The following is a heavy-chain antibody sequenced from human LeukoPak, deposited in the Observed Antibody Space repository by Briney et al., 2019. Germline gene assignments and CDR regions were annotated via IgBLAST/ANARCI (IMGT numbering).Heavy chain of an antibody. CDR1: GGSISSYY. V-gene: IGHV4-59*01. CDR3: ARTGSGWYFFDY. D-gene: IGHD6-19*01. J-gene: IGHJ4*02. CDR2: IYYSGST. Sequence: SETLSLTCTVSGGSISSYYWSWLRQPPGKGLEWIGYIYYSGSTNYNPSLKSRVTISVDTSKNQFSLKLSSVTAAYTAVYYRARTGSGWYFFDYWGQGTLVTVSS.